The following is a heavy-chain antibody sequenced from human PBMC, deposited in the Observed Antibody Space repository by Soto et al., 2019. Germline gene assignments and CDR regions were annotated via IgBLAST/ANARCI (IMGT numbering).Heavy chain of an antibody. CDR1: GGSFSGYY. J-gene: IGHJ4*02. Sequence: SETLSLTCAVYGGSFSGYYWSWIRQPPGKGLEWIGDINHSGSTNYNPSLKSRVTISVDTSKNQFSLKLTSVTVEDTAVYYCATSYGNAWSTYWGQGTQVTVS. V-gene: IGHV4-34*01. D-gene: IGHD3-10*01. CDR2: INHSGST. CDR3: ATSYGNAWSTY.